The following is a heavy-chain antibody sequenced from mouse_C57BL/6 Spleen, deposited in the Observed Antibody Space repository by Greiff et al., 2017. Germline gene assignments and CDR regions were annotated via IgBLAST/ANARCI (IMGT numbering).Heavy chain of an antibody. Sequence: EVQLQQSGPELVKPGASVKISCKASGYSFTDYNMNWVRQSNGKSLEWIGVINPNYGTTSYNQKFKGKATLTVDQSSSTAYMQLNSLTSEDSAVYYCSAITTVVARYYFDYWGQGTTLTVSS. CDR3: SAITTVVARYYFDY. CDR1: GYSFTDYN. D-gene: IGHD1-1*01. CDR2: INPNYGTT. V-gene: IGHV1-39*01. J-gene: IGHJ2*01.